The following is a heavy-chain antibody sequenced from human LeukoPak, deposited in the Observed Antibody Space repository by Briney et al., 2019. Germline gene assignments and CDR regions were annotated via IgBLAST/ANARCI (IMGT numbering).Heavy chain of an antibody. D-gene: IGHD6-13*01. CDR1: GYTFTGYY. V-gene: IGHV1-2*02. Sequence: VASVKVSCKASGYTFTGYYMHWVRQAPGQGLEWMGWINPNSGGTNYAQKFQGRVTMTRDTSISTAYMELSRLRSDDTAVYYCARGYPIAAAGSFDYWGQGTLVTVSS. CDR2: INPNSGGT. CDR3: ARGYPIAAAGSFDY. J-gene: IGHJ4*02.